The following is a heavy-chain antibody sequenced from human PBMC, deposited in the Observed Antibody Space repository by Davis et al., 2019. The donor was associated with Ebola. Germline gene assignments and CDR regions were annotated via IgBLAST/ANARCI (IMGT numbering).Heavy chain of an antibody. CDR1: GGSISSYY. V-gene: IGHV4-59*13. CDR3: ARDLRSYRLNWFDP. D-gene: IGHD3-16*02. Sequence: MPSETLSLTCTVSGGSISSYYWSWIRQPPGKGLEWIGYIYYSGSTNYNPSLKSRVTISVDTSKNQFSLKLSSVTAADTAVYYCARDLRSYRLNWFDPWGQGTLVTVSS. CDR2: IYYSGST. J-gene: IGHJ5*02.